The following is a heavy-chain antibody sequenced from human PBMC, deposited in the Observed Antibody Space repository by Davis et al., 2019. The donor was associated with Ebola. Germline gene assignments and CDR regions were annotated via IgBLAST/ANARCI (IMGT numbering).Heavy chain of an antibody. V-gene: IGHV3-73*01. J-gene: IGHJ4*02. CDR2: IRSKANSYAT. Sequence: GGSLRLSCAASGFTFSGSAMHWVRQASGKGLEWVGRIRSKANSYATAYAASVKGRFTISRDDSKNTAYLQMNSLKTEDTAVYYCTLTVGSFDYWGQETLVTVSS. CDR3: TLTVGSFDY. CDR1: GFTFSGSA. D-gene: IGHD1-20*01.